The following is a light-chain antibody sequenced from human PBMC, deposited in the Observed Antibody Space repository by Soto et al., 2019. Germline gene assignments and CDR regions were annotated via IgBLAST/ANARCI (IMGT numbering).Light chain of an antibody. CDR2: AAS. J-gene: IGKJ1*01. V-gene: IGKV1-27*01. CDR3: QKYNSAPQT. Sequence: DIQMTQSPSSLSASVGDRVTITCRASQGISNYLAWYQQKPGKVPKLLIYAASTLQSGVPSRFSGSGSGTDFPLTIRRLQPEDVATYYCQKYNSAPQTFGQGTKVEIK. CDR1: QGISNY.